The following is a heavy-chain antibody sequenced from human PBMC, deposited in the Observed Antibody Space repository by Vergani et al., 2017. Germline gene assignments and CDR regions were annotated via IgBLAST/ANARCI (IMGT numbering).Heavy chain of an antibody. CDR2: ISWNSGSI. CDR1: GFTFDDYA. CDR3: AKDSNSAEYFQH. J-gene: IGHJ1*01. V-gene: IGHV3-9*01. D-gene: IGHD5-18*01. Sequence: EVQLVESGGGLVQPGRSLRLSCAASGFTFDDYAMHWVRQAPGKGLEWVSGISWNSGSIGYADSVKGRITISRDNAKNSLYLQMNSLRAEDTALYYCAKDSNSAEYFQHWGQGTLVTVSS.